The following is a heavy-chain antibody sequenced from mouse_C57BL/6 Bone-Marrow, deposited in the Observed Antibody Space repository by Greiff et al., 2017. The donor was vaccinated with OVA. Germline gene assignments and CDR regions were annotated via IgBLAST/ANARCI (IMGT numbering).Heavy chain of an antibody. D-gene: IGHD4-1*01. Sequence: QVQLQQSGAELARPGASVKLSCKASGYTFTSYGLSWVKQRTGQGLEWIGEIYPRSGNTYYNEKFKGKATLTADKSSSTAYMELRSLTSEDSAVYFCARTEVIWDPYYFDYWGQGTTLTVSS. V-gene: IGHV1-81*01. CDR1: GYTFTSYG. J-gene: IGHJ2*01. CDR2: IYPRSGNT. CDR3: ARTEVIWDPYYFDY.